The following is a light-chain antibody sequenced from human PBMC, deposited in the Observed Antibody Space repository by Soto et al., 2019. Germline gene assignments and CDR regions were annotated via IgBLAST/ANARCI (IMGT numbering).Light chain of an antibody. J-gene: IGKJ1*01. Sequence: EIVMTQSPATLSVSPGERATLSCRASQSVRSNLAWYQQKPGQAPRLLIYGASTRATGLPARFSGSGSGTEFTFTVSSLQSEDFAVYYCLQYNNWVPTFGQGTKV. CDR3: LQYNNWVPT. CDR1: QSVRSN. V-gene: IGKV3-15*01. CDR2: GAS.